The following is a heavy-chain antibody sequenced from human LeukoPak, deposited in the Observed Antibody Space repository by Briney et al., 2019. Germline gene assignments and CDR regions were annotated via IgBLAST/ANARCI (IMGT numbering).Heavy chain of an antibody. D-gene: IGHD1-7*01. J-gene: IGHJ3*02. CDR3: ARDQDWNYAFDI. CDR1: GYTLTSYF. CDR2: INPSGGST. V-gene: IGHV1-46*01. Sequence: ASVKVPCKASGYTLTSYFIHWVRQAPRQGLEWMGIINPSGGSTSYAQKFQGRVTMTRDTSASTVYMELSSLRSEDTAVYYCARDQDWNYAFDIWGQGTMVTVSS.